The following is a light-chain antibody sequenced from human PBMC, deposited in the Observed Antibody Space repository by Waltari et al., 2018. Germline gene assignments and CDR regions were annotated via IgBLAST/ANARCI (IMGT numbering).Light chain of an antibody. CDR1: QSVLYNSNDKNY. CDR3: QQYYRIPRT. V-gene: IGKV4-1*01. Sequence: DIVMTQSPDSLAVSRGERATINCKSSQSVLYNSNDKNYLAWYQKKPGQPPRLLIYWASTRESGVPERFSGSGSGTDFTLTISSLQAEDVAVYYCQQYYRIPRTFGQGTTVDIK. CDR2: WAS. J-gene: IGKJ1*01.